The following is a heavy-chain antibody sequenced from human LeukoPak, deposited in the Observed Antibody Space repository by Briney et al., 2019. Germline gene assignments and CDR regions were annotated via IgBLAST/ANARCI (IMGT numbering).Heavy chain of an antibody. CDR1: GFTFSSYG. CDR3: AKDDTAMATLYYYMDV. V-gene: IGHV3-30*18. D-gene: IGHD5-18*01. Sequence: GGSLRLSCAASGFTFSSYGMHWVRQAPGKGLEWVAVISYDGSNKYYADSVKGRFTISRDNSKNTLYLQMNSLRAEDTAVYYCAKDDTAMATLYYYMDVWGKGTTVTISS. CDR2: ISYDGSNK. J-gene: IGHJ6*03.